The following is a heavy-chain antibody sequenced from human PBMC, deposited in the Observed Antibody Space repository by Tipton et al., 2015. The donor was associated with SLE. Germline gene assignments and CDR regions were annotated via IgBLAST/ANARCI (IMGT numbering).Heavy chain of an antibody. J-gene: IGHJ4*02. Sequence: TLSLTCAVYGGSFSGYYWSWIRQPPGKGLEWIGEINQSGSTNYNPSLKGRVTISVDTSKNQFSLKLSSVTAADTAVYYCARSDNSGPMGYWGQGTLVTVSS. D-gene: IGHD3-22*01. CDR3: ARSDNSGPMGY. V-gene: IGHV4-34*01. CDR2: INQSGST. CDR1: GGSFSGYY.